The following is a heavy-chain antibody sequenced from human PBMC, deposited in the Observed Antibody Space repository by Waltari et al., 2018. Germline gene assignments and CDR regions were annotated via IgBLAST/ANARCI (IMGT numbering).Heavy chain of an antibody. Sequence: QVQLQESGPGLVKPSETLSLTCAVSGYSISSGYYWGWIRQPPGKGLEWIGSIYHSGSTHYNRALKRRVTISVDTAKNQFSLKWSSVTAADTAVYYCARGSGGGYYDFWSGYYPFDYWGQGTLVTVSS. CDR2: IYHSGST. CDR1: GYSISSGYY. CDR3: ARGSGGGYYDFWSGYYPFDY. D-gene: IGHD3-3*01. J-gene: IGHJ4*02. V-gene: IGHV4-38-2*01.